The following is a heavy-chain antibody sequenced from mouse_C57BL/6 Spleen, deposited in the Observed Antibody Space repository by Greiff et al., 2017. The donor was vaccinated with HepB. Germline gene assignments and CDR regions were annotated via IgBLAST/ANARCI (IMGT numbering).Heavy chain of an antibody. Sequence: VQLQQSGPELVKPGASVKMSCKASGYTFTDYNMHWVKQSHGKSLEWIGYINPNNGGTSYNQKFKGKATLTVNKSSSTAYMELRSLTSEDSAVYYCAPLYYGPYYFDYWGQGTPLPVSS. J-gene: IGHJ2*01. CDR2: INPNNGGT. CDR3: APLYYGPYYFDY. CDR1: GYTFTDYN. V-gene: IGHV1-22*01. D-gene: IGHD1-1*01.